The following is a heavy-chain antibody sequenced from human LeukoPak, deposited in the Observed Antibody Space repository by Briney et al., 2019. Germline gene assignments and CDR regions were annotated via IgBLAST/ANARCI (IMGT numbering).Heavy chain of an antibody. J-gene: IGHJ4*02. CDR1: GFTFSVEY. D-gene: IGHD2-2*01. CDR3: ARSFTPYQPLDVFDY. CDR2: ISSSGSSI. Sequence: GGSLRLSCAASGFTFSVEYMSWIRQAPGKGLEWVSYISSSGSSIFYADSVKGRFTISRDNAKNSLYLQMNSLRVEDTAVYYCARSFTPYQPLDVFDYWGQGTLVTVSP. V-gene: IGHV3-11*04.